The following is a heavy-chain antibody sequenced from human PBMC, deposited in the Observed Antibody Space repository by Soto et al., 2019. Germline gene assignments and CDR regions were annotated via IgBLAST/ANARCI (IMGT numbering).Heavy chain of an antibody. J-gene: IGHJ4*02. CDR3: AKDTVAAFDY. CDR1: GFTFSSYG. Sequence: PGGSLRLSCAASGFTFSSYGMHWVRQAPGKGLEWVAVISYDGSNNYYADSVKGRFTISRDNSKNTLYLQMNSLRAEDTAVYYCAKDTVAAFDYWGQGTLVTVSS. V-gene: IGHV3-30*18. CDR2: ISYDGSNN. D-gene: IGHD6-19*01.